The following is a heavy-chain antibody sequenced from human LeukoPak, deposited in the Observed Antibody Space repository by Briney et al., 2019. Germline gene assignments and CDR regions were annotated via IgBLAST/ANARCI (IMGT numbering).Heavy chain of an antibody. CDR3: AKYRDVTSKGSGLGS. Sequence: GGSQRLSCAASGFTYSIYAMSWVRQAPGKGLEWVSAISGNGGSTYYTDSVKGRFTISRDNSRNTLYLHMTRLTAEDTAVYYCAKYRDVTSKGSGLGSLGQGTLVTVAS. CDR1: GFTYSIYA. V-gene: IGHV3-23*01. J-gene: IGHJ5*01. CDR2: ISGNGGST. D-gene: IGHD4-17*01.